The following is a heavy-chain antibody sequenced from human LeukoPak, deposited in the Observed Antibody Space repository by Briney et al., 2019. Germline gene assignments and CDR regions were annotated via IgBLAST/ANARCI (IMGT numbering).Heavy chain of an antibody. Sequence: GDSLKISCKGSGYSFPGYWSGWVRQMPGKGLEWMGIIYPGDSDTRYSPSFQGQVTISADKSITTAYLQWSSLKASDTAMYYCASPGGYGQGSYGMDVWGLGTTVTVSS. J-gene: IGHJ6*02. CDR1: GYSFPGYW. CDR3: ASPGGYGQGSYGMDV. V-gene: IGHV5-51*01. CDR2: IYPGDSDT. D-gene: IGHD5-18*01.